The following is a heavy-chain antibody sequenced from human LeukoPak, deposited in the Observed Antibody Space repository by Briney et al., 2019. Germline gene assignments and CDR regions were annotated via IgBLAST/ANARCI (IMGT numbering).Heavy chain of an antibody. V-gene: IGHV3-11*01. CDR1: GFTFSDYY. Sequence: GESLRLSCAASGFTFSDYYMSWIRQAPGKLLEWDSYISSSGSTIYYAVSVKGRFTISRDNAKNSLYLQMNSLRAEDTAVYYCARVPEYYYYGMDVWGQGTTVTVSS. CDR3: ARVPEYYYYGMDV. J-gene: IGHJ6*02. CDR2: ISSSGSTI.